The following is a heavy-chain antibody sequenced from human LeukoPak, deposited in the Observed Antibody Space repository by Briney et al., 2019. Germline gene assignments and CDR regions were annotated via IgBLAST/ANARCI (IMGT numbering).Heavy chain of an antibody. V-gene: IGHV4-4*02. CDR1: GGSISSSNW. Sequence: SEALSLTCAVSGGSISSSNWWSWVRQPPGKGLEWIGEIYHSGSTNYNPSLKSRVTISVDTSKNQFSLKLSSVTAADTAVYYCARDLPSRYWGQGTLVTVSS. D-gene: IGHD5/OR15-5a*01. CDR2: IYHSGST. CDR3: ARDLPSRY. J-gene: IGHJ4*02.